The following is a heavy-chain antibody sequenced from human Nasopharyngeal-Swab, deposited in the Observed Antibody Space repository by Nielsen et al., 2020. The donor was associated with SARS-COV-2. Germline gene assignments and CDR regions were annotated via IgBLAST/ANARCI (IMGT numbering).Heavy chain of an antibody. CDR2: MSPNSGFT. CDR1: GYTFTDFD. CDR3: ARGLGAPSSVWH. V-gene: IGHV1-8*01. D-gene: IGHD3-10*01. Sequence: ASVKVSCKASGYTFTDFDINWVRQATGQGREWMGWMSPNSGFTGYAEKFEGRVTMTRNIATNTVYLELTSLGFEDTAVYYCARGLGAPSSVWHWGPGTQVTVSS. J-gene: IGHJ1*01.